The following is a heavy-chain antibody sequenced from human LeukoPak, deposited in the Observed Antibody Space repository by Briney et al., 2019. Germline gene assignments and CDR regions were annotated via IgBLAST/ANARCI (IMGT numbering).Heavy chain of an antibody. Sequence: AETLSLTCTVSGGSISSYYWSWIRQPPGKGLEWIGYIYYSGSTNYNPSLKSRVTISVDTSKNQFSLKLSSVTAADTAVYYCARDAYCSSTSCYNAFDIWGQGTMVTVSS. J-gene: IGHJ3*02. V-gene: IGHV4-59*01. CDR2: IYYSGST. CDR3: ARDAYCSSTSCYNAFDI. CDR1: GGSISSYY. D-gene: IGHD2-2*02.